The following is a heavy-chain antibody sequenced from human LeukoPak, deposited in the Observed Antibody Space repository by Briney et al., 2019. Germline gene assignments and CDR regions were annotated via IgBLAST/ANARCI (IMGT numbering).Heavy chain of an antibody. J-gene: IGHJ4*02. D-gene: IGHD3-3*01. V-gene: IGHV1-18*01. CDR3: ARDRPPFDFWSGYYRFDY. CDR1: GYTFTSYG. CDR2: ISAYNGNT. Sequence: ASVKVSCKASGYTFTSYGSSWVRQAPGQGLERMGWISAYNGNTNYAQKLQGRVTMTTDTSTSTAYMELRSLRPDDTAVYYCARDRPPFDFWSGYYRFDYWGQGTLVTVSS.